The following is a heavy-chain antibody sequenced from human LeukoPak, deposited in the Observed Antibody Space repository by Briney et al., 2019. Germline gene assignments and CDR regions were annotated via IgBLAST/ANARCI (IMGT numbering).Heavy chain of an antibody. Sequence: PSETLSLTCTVSGGSISSYYWSWIRQPPGKGLEWIGYIYYSGSTNYNPSLKSRVTISVGTSKNQFSLKLSSVTAADTAVYYCARDEPDYYDSSGYSDAFDIWGQGTLVTVSS. CDR1: GGSISSYY. V-gene: IGHV4-59*12. J-gene: IGHJ3*02. CDR3: ARDEPDYYDSSGYSDAFDI. D-gene: IGHD3-22*01. CDR2: IYYSGST.